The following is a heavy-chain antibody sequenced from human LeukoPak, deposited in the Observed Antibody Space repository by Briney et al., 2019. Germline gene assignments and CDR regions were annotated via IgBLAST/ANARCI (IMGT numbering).Heavy chain of an antibody. CDR1: GFTFGTFA. CDR3: ARDETYYDFWSGPRPHYGMDV. D-gene: IGHD3-3*01. Sequence: GGSLRLSCAASGFTFGTFAMNWVRQAPGKGLEWVAVISYDGSNKYYADSVKGRFTISRDNSKNTLYLQMNSLRAEDTAAYYCARDETYYDFWSGPRPHYGMDVWGQGTTVTVSS. CDR2: ISYDGSNK. V-gene: IGHV3-30-3*01. J-gene: IGHJ6*02.